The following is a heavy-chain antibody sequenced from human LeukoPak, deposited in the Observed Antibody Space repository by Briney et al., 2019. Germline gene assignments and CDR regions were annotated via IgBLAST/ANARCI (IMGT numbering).Heavy chain of an antibody. J-gene: IGHJ4*02. Sequence: GGSLRLSCAASGFTFSDYYMSWIRQAPGKGLEWVSYISSSGSTIDYADSVKGRFTISRDNAKNSLYLQMNSLRAEDTAVYYCARDRGQDFWSGYYRRYFDYWGQGTLVTVSS. CDR3: ARDRGQDFWSGYYRRYFDY. CDR1: GFTFSDYY. D-gene: IGHD3-3*01. V-gene: IGHV3-11*01. CDR2: ISSSGSTI.